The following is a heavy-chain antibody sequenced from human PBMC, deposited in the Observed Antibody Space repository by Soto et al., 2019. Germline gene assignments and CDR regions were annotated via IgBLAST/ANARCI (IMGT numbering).Heavy chain of an antibody. D-gene: IGHD3-3*01. Sequence: SETLSLTCTVSGGSISSYYWSWIRQPAGKGLEWIGRIYTSGSTNYNPSLKSRVTMSVDTSKNQFSLKLSSVTAADTAVYYCARDRAPGPYDFWSGYSSDYYYYGMDVWGQGSTVTVSS. J-gene: IGHJ6*02. V-gene: IGHV4-4*07. CDR1: GGSISSYY. CDR2: IYTSGST. CDR3: ARDRAPGPYDFWSGYSSDYYYYGMDV.